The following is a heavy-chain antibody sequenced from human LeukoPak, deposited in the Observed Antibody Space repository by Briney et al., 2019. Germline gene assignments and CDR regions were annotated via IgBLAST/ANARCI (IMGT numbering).Heavy chain of an antibody. CDR2: IIPIFGTA. Sequence: ASVKVSCKASGGTFSSYAISWVRQAPGQGLEWMGGIIPIFGTANYAQKFQGRVTITTDESTSTAYMELSNLRSEDTAVYYCARARDIVATNWFDPWGQGTLVTVSS. CDR3: ARARDIVATNWFDP. CDR1: GGTFSSYA. J-gene: IGHJ5*02. V-gene: IGHV1-69*05. D-gene: IGHD5-12*01.